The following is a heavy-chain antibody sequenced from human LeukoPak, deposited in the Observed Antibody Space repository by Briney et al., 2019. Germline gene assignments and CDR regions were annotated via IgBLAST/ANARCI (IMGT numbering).Heavy chain of an antibody. D-gene: IGHD1-26*01. J-gene: IGHJ3*02. CDR1: GFTVSSNY. CDR3: AKALGSFDAFDI. Sequence: GGSLRLSCAASGFTVSSNYMSWVRQAPGKGLEWGSAISGSGGSTYYADSVKSRFTISRDNSKNTLYLQMNSLRAEDTAVYYCAKALGSFDAFDIWGQGTMVTVSS. V-gene: IGHV3-23*01. CDR2: ISGSGGST.